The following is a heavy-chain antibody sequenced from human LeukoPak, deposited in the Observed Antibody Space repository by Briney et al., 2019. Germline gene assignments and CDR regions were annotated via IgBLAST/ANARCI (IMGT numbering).Heavy chain of an antibody. V-gene: IGHV1-69*13. Sequence: SVKVSCKASGYTFTTYGISWVRQAPGQGLEWMGGIIPIFGTANYAQKFQGRVTITADESTSTAYMELSSLRSEDTAVYYCARGPRGYSYGPGAFDIWGQGTMVTVSS. D-gene: IGHD5-18*01. CDR2: IIPIFGTA. J-gene: IGHJ3*02. CDR1: GYTFTTYG. CDR3: ARGPRGYSYGPGAFDI.